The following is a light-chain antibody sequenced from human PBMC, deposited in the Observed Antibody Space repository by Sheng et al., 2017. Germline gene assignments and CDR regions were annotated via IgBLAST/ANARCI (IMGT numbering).Light chain of an antibody. CDR2: AAS. CDR1: QRISTY. CDR3: QQSYGSPWT. J-gene: IGKJ1*01. Sequence: DIQMTQSPSSLSASVGDRVTITCRASQRISTYLNWYQQKPGKAPNLLIYAASSLQSGVPSRFSGSGSGTDFTLSINNLQPEDFATYYCQQSYGSPWTFGQGTKVEIK. V-gene: IGKV1-39*01.